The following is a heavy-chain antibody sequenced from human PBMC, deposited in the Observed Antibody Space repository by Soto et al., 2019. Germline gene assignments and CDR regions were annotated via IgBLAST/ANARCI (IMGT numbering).Heavy chain of an antibody. CDR1: GFSLSNARMG. V-gene: IGHV2-26*01. CDR3: ARIRQYYDSSGYIRPHYYGMDV. D-gene: IGHD3-22*01. J-gene: IGHJ6*02. Sequence: SGPTLVNPTETLTLTCTVSGFSLSNARMGVSWIRQPPGKALEWLAHIFSNDEKSYSTSLKSRLTISKDTSKSQVVLTMTNMDPVDTATYYGARIRQYYDSSGYIRPHYYGMDVWGQGTTVTVSS. CDR2: IFSNDEK.